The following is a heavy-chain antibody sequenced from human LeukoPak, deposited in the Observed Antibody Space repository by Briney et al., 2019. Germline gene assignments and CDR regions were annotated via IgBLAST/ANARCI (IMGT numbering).Heavy chain of an antibody. J-gene: IGHJ6*02. D-gene: IGHD1-1*01. CDR1: GDIFRRYG. CDR3: ARPYSANWHPHPYRMDV. CDR2: VRPYNGYP. V-gene: IGHV1-18*04. Sequence: ASVKVSCKASGDIFRRYGVTWARQAPGQGPEWMGWVRPYNGYPEYAQKFQGRVTMSTDTSTDTSYMELRSLGSDDTAVYYCARPYSANWHPHPYRMDVWGQGTTVIVSS.